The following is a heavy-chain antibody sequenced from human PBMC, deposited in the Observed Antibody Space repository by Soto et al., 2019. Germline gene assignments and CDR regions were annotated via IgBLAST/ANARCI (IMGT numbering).Heavy chain of an antibody. V-gene: IGHV5-10-1*01. J-gene: IGHJ4*02. CDR1: GYSFTSYW. CDR2: IDPSDSYT. Sequence: ESLKICCKGAGYSFTSYWISWVRQIPGKGLEWMGRIDPSDSYTNYSPSFQGHVTISADKSISTAYLQWSSLKASDTAMYFCARGGYTGSYSSFDYWGQGTLVTVSS. D-gene: IGHD3-10*01. CDR3: ARGGYTGSYSSFDY.